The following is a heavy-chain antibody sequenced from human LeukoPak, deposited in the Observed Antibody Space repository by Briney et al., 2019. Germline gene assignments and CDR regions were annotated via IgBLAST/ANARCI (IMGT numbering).Heavy chain of an antibody. D-gene: IGHD3-10*01. CDR1: GGSISSYY. CDR3: ARDSGTTGEVKFDP. J-gene: IGHJ5*02. CDR2: IYYSGST. Sequence: SETLSLTCTVSGGSISSYYWSWIRQPPGKGLGWIGYIYYSGSTNYNPSLKSRVTISVDTSKNQFSLKLSSVTAADTAVYYCARDSGTTGEVKFDPWGQGTLVTVSS. V-gene: IGHV4-59*12.